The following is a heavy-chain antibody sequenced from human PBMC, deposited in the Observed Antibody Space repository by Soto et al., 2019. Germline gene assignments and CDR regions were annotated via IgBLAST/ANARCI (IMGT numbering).Heavy chain of an antibody. D-gene: IGHD2-2*01. CDR3: ARGEDSSTSCFDY. Sequence: SETLSLTCAVYGGSFSGYYWSWIRQPPGKGLEWIGEINHSGSTNYNPSLKSRVTISVDTSKNQFSLKLSSVTAADTAVYYCARGEDSSTSCFDYWGQGTLVTVSS. CDR2: INHSGST. CDR1: GGSFSGYY. J-gene: IGHJ4*02. V-gene: IGHV4-34*01.